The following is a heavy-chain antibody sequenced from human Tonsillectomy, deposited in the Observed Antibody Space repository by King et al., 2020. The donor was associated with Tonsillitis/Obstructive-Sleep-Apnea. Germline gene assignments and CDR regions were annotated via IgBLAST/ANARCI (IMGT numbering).Heavy chain of an antibody. CDR3: TAGFGKTDSDS. J-gene: IGHJ4*02. CDR2: IKRKIDGGTT. Sequence: QLVESGGGLVKPGGSLRLSCTASGFTFSDAWMTWVRQATGKGLEWVGRIKRKIDGGTTDYPTPIKGRFTISRDDSKNTVDLQMNSLQTEDTAVYYCTAGFGKTDSDSWGQGTLVTVSS. CDR1: GFTFSDAW. D-gene: IGHD3-16*01. V-gene: IGHV3-15*01.